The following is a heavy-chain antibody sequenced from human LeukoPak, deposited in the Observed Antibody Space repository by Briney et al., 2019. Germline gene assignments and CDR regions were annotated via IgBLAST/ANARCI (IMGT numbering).Heavy chain of an antibody. CDR1: GFIFTSYA. J-gene: IGHJ4*02. Sequence: GGSLRLSCAASGFIFTSYAMSWVRHTPGEGREWVSGISGSGATTYYADSVKGRLTISRDNSKNTVYLQMNSLRAEDTAVYYCAKGARLRLGEDFDYWGQGTLVTVSS. CDR2: ISGSGATT. CDR3: AKGARLRLGEDFDY. V-gene: IGHV3-23*01. D-gene: IGHD3-16*01.